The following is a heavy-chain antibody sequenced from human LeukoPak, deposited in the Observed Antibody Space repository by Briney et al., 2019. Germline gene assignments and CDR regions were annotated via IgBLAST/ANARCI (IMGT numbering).Heavy chain of an antibody. J-gene: IGHJ4*02. V-gene: IGHV3-74*01. Sequence: GGSLRLSCAASGFTFSSYWMHWVRQAPGKGLVWVSRINSDGSSTSYADSVKGRFTISRDNAKNTLYLQMNSLRAEDTAVYYCAREMINYGDYVRYFDYWGQGTLVTVSS. D-gene: IGHD4-17*01. CDR3: AREMINYGDYVRYFDY. CDR2: INSDGSST. CDR1: GFTFSSYW.